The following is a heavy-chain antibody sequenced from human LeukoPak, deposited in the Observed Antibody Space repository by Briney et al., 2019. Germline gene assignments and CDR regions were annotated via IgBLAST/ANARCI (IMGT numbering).Heavy chain of an antibody. J-gene: IGHJ4*02. CDR3: ARGVRYYDSSGQGVATDY. CDR1: GFTFSSYG. D-gene: IGHD3-22*01. CDR2: ISYDGSNK. Sequence: GGSLRLSCAASGFTFSSYGMHWVRQAPGKGLEWVAVISYDGSNKYYADSVKGRFTIYRDNSKNTLYLQMNSLRAEDTAVYYCARGVRYYDSSGQGVATDYWGQGTLVTVSS. V-gene: IGHV3-30*19.